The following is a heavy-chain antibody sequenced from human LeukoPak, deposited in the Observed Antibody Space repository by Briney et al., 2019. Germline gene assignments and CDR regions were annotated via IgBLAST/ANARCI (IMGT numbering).Heavy chain of an antibody. Sequence: GGSLRLSCAASGFTFSSYSMNWVRQAPGKGLEWVSYISSSSTTIYYADSVKGRFTISRDNAKNSLNLQMNSLRAEDTAVYYCAAYSPPNYWGQGALVTVSS. CDR2: ISSSSTTI. CDR3: AAYSPPNY. CDR1: GFTFSSYS. V-gene: IGHV3-48*01. D-gene: IGHD6-13*01. J-gene: IGHJ4*02.